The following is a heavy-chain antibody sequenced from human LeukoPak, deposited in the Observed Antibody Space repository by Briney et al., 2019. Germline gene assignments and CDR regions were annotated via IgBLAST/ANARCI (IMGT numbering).Heavy chain of an antibody. CDR2: GSNK. D-gene: IGHD2-15*01. V-gene: IGHV3-30*02. CDR3: AKDPRKLVAATGAEYFQH. J-gene: IGHJ1*01. Sequence: GSNKYYADSVKGRFTNSRDNSKNTLYLQMNSLRAEDTAVYYCAKDPRKLVAATGAEYFQHWGQGTLVTVSS.